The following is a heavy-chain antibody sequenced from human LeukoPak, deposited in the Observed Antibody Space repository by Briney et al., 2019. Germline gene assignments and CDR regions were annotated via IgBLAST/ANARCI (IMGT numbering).Heavy chain of an antibody. CDR2: ISYDGSDK. V-gene: IGHV3-30*18. D-gene: IGHD6-13*01. CDR3: AKDGSSRWYGGLTDY. CDR1: GFTFSSYG. Sequence: GGSLRLSCAASGFTFSSYGMHWVRQAPGKGLEWVAVISYDGSDKYYADSVKGRFTISRDNSKNTLYLQMNSLRAEDTAVYYCAKDGSSRWYGGLTDYWGQGTLVAVSS. J-gene: IGHJ4*02.